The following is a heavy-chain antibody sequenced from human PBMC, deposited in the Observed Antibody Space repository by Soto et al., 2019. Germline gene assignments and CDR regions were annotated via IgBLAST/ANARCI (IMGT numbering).Heavy chain of an antibody. J-gene: IGHJ6*03. CDR3: AREAPEAAAGTLVGYYYYFMDV. V-gene: IGHV1-18*01. CDR1: GYTFTSYG. CDR2: ISAYNGNT. D-gene: IGHD6-13*01. Sequence: ASVKVSCKASGYTFTSYGISWVRQAPGQGLEWMGWISAYNGNTNYAQNLQGRVTMTTDTSTSTAYMELRSLRSDDTAVYYCAREAPEAAAGTLVGYYYYFMDVWGKGTTVTVSS.